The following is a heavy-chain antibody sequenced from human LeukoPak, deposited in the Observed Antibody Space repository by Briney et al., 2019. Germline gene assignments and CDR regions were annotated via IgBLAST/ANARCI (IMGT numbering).Heavy chain of an antibody. V-gene: IGHV4-31*03. Sequence: TSQTLSLTCTVSGGSISSGGYYWSWIRQHPGKGLEWIGYIYYSGSTYYNPSLKSRVAISVDTSKNQFSLKLNSVTAADTAVYYCARGGIQATDYWGQGTLVTVSS. D-gene: IGHD3-3*02. CDR2: IYYSGST. CDR1: GGSISSGGYY. J-gene: IGHJ4*02. CDR3: ARGGIQATDY.